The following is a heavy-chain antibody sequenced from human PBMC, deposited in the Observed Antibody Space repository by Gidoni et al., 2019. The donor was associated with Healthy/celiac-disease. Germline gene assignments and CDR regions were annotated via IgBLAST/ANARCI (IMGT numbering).Heavy chain of an antibody. V-gene: IGHV5-51*01. D-gene: IGHD3-3*01. CDR1: GYSFTSYW. CDR3: ARGGNYDCWSGYREANWFDP. J-gene: IGHJ5*02. Sequence: EVPLVQSEAEVKKPGESLQISCRGSGYSFTSYWTGRVRQMPGKGLEWMGIIYPGDSDTRYCPSFQGQVTISADKSISTAYLQWSSLKASDTAMYYCARGGNYDCWSGYREANWFDPWGQGTLVTVSS. CDR2: IYPGDSDT.